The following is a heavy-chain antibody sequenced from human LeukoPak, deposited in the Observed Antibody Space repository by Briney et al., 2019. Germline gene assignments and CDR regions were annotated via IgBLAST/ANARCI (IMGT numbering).Heavy chain of an antibody. CDR2: TYYRSKWYN. CDR3: ARENIIVVVYYYYYMDV. J-gene: IGHJ6*03. D-gene: IGHD2-21*01. V-gene: IGHV6-1*01. CDR1: GDSVSSNSAA. Sequence: SQTLSLICAISGDSVSSNSAAWNWIRQSPSRGLEWLGRTYYRSKWYNDYAVSVKSRITINPDTSKNQFSLQLNSVTPEDTAVYYCARENIIVVVYYYYYMDVWGKGTTVTVSS.